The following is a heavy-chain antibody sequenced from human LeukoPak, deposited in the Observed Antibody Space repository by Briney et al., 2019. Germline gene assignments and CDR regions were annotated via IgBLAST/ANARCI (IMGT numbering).Heavy chain of an antibody. CDR2: INHSGST. V-gene: IGHV4-34*01. Sequence: PSETLSLNCAVYGGSVRGYYWSWIRQPPGKGLEWIGEINHSGSTNYNPSLKSRVTISVDTSKNQFSLKLSSVTAADTAVYYCARGPYYDFWSGYYTDGFDYWGQGTLVTVSS. D-gene: IGHD3-3*01. CDR3: ARGPYYDFWSGYYTDGFDY. CDR1: GGSVRGYY. J-gene: IGHJ4*02.